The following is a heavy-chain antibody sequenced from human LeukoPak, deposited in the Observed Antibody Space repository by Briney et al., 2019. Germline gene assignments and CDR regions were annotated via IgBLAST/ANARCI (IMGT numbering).Heavy chain of an antibody. CDR1: GFTFGDYV. CDR2: IRRKGSGGTP. D-gene: IGHD1-1*01. CDR3: NRGLEPSTGPDY. V-gene: IGHV3-49*04. Sequence: GGSLRLSCTASGFTFGDYVMSWARQAPGKGLEWVGFIRRKGSGGTPEYAASVKGRFTISRDDSKSLAYLQMNSLKTEDTAVYYCNRGLEPSTGPDYWGQGTLVTVSS. J-gene: IGHJ4*02.